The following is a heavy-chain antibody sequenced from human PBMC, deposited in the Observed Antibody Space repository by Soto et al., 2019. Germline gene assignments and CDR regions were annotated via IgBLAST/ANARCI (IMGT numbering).Heavy chain of an antibody. V-gene: IGHV3-15*01. CDR3: VEGWNEF. CDR2: IKSKRDGGAR. D-gene: IGHD1-1*01. CDR1: GFMFSSAW. Sequence: EVQVVESGGDLVKPGGSLRLSCVTSGFMFSSAWMNWVRQAPGKGLEWVGRIKSKRDGGARDYAEPVKGRFSVSRDESKNTVFLQMNSRRAEDTAVYSCVEGWNEFWGQGILVNVSS. J-gene: IGHJ4*02.